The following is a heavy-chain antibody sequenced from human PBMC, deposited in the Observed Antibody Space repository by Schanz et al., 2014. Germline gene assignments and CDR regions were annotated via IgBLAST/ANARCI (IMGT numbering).Heavy chain of an antibody. CDR2: IYSGGST. D-gene: IGHD3-9*01. CDR3: ARTTNPFNFDSWPYLDY. V-gene: IGHV3-53*01. CDR1: GFTVSSNY. Sequence: VQLVESGGGLIQPGGSLRLSCAASGFTVSSNYMSWVRQAPGKGLEWVSVIYSGGSTYYADSVKGRFTISRDNSKNTLYLQMNSLRAEDTAVYYCARTTNPFNFDSWPYLDYWGQGTLVTVSS. J-gene: IGHJ4*02.